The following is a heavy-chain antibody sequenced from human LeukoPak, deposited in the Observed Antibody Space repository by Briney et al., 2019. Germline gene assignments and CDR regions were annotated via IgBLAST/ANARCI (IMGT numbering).Heavy chain of an antibody. D-gene: IGHD2-2*02. CDR3: AREGCSSTSCYRGATGFDY. Sequence: PSETLSLTCTVSVGSISSGDYYWSWIRQPPGKGLEWIGYIYYSESTNYNPSLKSRVTISVDTSKNQFSLKLSSVTAADTAVYYCAREGCSSTSCYRGATGFDYWGQGTLVTVSS. V-gene: IGHV4-61*08. CDR2: IYYSEST. CDR1: VGSISSGDYY. J-gene: IGHJ4*02.